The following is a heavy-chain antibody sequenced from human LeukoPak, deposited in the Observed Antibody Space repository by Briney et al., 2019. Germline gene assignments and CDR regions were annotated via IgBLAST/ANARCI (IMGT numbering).Heavy chain of an antibody. CDR1: GGTFSSYA. V-gene: IGHV1-69*04. J-gene: IGHJ3*02. CDR3: ARDRVVVVAAKNDAFDI. CDR2: IIPILGIA. Sequence: SVKVSCKASGGTFSSYAISWVRQAPGQGLEWMGRIIPILGIANYAQKFQGRVTITADKSTSTAYMELSSLRSEDTAVYYCARDRVVVVAAKNDAFDIWGQGTMVTVSS. D-gene: IGHD2-15*01.